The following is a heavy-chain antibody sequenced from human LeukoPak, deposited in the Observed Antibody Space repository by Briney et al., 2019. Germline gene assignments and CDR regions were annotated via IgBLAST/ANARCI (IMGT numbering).Heavy chain of an antibody. V-gene: IGHV3-20*04. CDR1: GFTFSSFE. CDR3: ARGQNYYGSGSQTFDI. J-gene: IGHJ3*02. D-gene: IGHD3-10*01. Sequence: GGSPRLSCAASGFTFSSFEMNWVRQAPGKGLEWVSGINWNGGSTGYADSVKGRFTISRDNAKNSLYLQVSSLRAEDTAWYYCARGQNYYGSGSQTFDIWGQGTMVTVSS. CDR2: INWNGGST.